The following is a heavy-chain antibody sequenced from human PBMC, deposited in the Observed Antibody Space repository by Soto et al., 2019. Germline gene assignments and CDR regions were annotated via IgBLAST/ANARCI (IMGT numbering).Heavy chain of an antibody. D-gene: IGHD3-22*01. CDR3: ASSPYYYDSSGYHPY. Sequence: GXSVKVSCKASGYTFTSYGISWVRQAPGQGLEWMGWISAYNGNTNYAQKLQGRVTMTTDTSTSTAYMELRSLRSDDTAVYYCASSPYYYDSSGYHPYWGQGTLVTVSS. CDR1: GYTFTSYG. CDR2: ISAYNGNT. V-gene: IGHV1-18*01. J-gene: IGHJ4*02.